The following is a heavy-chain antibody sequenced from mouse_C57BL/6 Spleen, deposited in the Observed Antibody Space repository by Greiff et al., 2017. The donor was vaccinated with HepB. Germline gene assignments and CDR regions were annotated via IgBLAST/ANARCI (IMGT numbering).Heavy chain of an antibody. CDR2: ISSGSSTI. Sequence: EVQLVESGGGLVKPGGSLKLSCAASGFTFSDYGMHWVRQAPEKGLEWVAYISSGSSTIYYADTVKGRFTISRDNAKNTLFLQMTSLRSEDTAMYYCASYSNLFYAMDYWGQGTSVTVSS. CDR3: ASYSNLFYAMDY. CDR1: GFTFSDYG. V-gene: IGHV5-17*01. J-gene: IGHJ4*01. D-gene: IGHD2-5*01.